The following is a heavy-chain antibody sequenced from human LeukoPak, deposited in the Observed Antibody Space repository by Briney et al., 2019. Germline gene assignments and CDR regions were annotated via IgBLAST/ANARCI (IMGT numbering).Heavy chain of an antibody. Sequence: SETLSLTCAVYGGSFSGYYWSWIRQPPGKGLEWIGEINHSGSTNYNPSLKSRVTISVDTSKNQFSLRLSSVTAADTAVYYCARDGYNLLGYYYYMDVWGKGTTVTVSS. V-gene: IGHV4-34*01. J-gene: IGHJ6*03. CDR1: GGSFSGYY. CDR3: ARDGYNLLGYYYYMDV. D-gene: IGHD5-24*01. CDR2: INHSGST.